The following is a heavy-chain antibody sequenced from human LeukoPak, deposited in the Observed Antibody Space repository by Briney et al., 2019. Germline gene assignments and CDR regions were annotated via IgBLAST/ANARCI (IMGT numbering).Heavy chain of an antibody. Sequence: PGGSLRLSCAASGFTFSSYAMSWVRQAPGKGLEWVSAISGSGGSTYYADSVKGRFTISRDNSKNTLYLQMNSLRAEDTAVYYCAKDLDGDYVHYYYGMDVWGQGTTVTVSS. CDR2: ISGSGGST. D-gene: IGHD4-17*01. CDR3: AKDLDGDYVHYYYGMDV. CDR1: GFTFSSYA. J-gene: IGHJ6*02. V-gene: IGHV3-23*01.